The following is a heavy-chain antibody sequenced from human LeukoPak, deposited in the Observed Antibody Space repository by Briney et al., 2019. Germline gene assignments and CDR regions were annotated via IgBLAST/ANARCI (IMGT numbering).Heavy chain of an antibody. D-gene: IGHD2-15*01. CDR2: INPSGGST. V-gene: IGHV1-46*01. CDR1: GYTFTSYY. Sequence: ASVKVSCKASGYTFTSYYMHWVRQAPGQGLEWMGIINPSGGSTSYAQKFQGRVTMTRDTSTSTVYMELSSLRSEDTAVYYCATDRMIRYFDYWGQGTLVTVSS. J-gene: IGHJ4*02. CDR3: ATDRMIRYFDY.